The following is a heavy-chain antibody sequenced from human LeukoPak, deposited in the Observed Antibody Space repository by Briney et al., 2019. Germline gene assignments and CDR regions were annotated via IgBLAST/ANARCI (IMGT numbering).Heavy chain of an antibody. CDR1: GFSLRSYA. D-gene: IGHD6-19*01. J-gene: IGHJ4*02. CDR3: TRGSGPLYFDF. CDR2: MSHDGGTT. Sequence: HTGGSLRLSCAASGFSLRSYAIHWVRKAPGKRLEYVSAMSHDGGTTYYADSVKGRFTVSRHNSRNMVYLQMGGLRAEDMAVYYCTRGSGPLYFDFWGQGTQVTVSS. V-gene: IGHV3-64*02.